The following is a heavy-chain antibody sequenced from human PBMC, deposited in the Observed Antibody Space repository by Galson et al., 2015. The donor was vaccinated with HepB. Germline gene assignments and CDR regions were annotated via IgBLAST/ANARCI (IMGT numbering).Heavy chain of an antibody. CDR3: TRDPYDFWSGSHQNWFDP. D-gene: IGHD3-3*01. Sequence: SLRLSCAASGFTFSSYWMHWVRQASGKGLVWVSRINTDGSSTTYADSVKGRFTISRDNAKNTLYLQMNSLRAEDTAVYYCTRDPYDFWSGSHQNWFDPWGQGTLVTVSS. V-gene: IGHV3-74*01. CDR2: INTDGSST. CDR1: GFTFSSYW. J-gene: IGHJ5*02.